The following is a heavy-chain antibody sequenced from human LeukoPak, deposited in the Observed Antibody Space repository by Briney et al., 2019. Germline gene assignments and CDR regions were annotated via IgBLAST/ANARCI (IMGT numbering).Heavy chain of an antibody. CDR2: IIPIFGTA. Sequence: SVKVSCKASGGTFSSYAISWVRQAPGQGLEWMGGIIPIFGTANYAQKFQGRVTITADESTSTAYMELSSLRSEDTAVYYCARGRGRDYYYYYGMDVWGKGTTVTVSS. CDR3: ARGRGRDYYYYYGMDV. J-gene: IGHJ6*04. D-gene: IGHD3-10*01. V-gene: IGHV1-69*01. CDR1: GGTFSSYA.